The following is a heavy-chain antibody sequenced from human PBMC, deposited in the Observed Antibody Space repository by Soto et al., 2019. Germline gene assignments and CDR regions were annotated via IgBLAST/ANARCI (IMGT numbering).Heavy chain of an antibody. J-gene: IGHJ4*02. Sequence: QVQLQVSGPGLVKPSATLSLSCTVSTGSTHSFYWSWIRQPPGKGLQWLGYFFYTGSTNHNPSLKSRVTISLDMSSNQFSLRLSSVTAADTAMYYCARSRDGYNLNPIDQWGQGLLVTVSS. CDR3: ARSRDGYNLNPIDQ. D-gene: IGHD5-12*01. V-gene: IGHV4-59*01. CDR2: FFYTGST. CDR1: TGSTHSFY.